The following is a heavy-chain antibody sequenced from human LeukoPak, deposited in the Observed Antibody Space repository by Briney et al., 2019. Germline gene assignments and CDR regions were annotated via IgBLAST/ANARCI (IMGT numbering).Heavy chain of an antibody. J-gene: IGHJ5*02. CDR2: INSDGSRT. CDR1: GFTFNSNW. D-gene: IGHD3-16*01. V-gene: IGHV3-74*01. CDR3: ARDRGDYAWGSYSSTGNWFDP. Sequence: GGSLRLSCAASGFTFNSNWMHWVRQAPGKGLVWVSRINSDGSRTSYADSVKGRFTISRDDAKNTLYLQMNSLRAEDTAVYYCARDRGDYAWGSYSSTGNWFDPWGQGTLVTVSS.